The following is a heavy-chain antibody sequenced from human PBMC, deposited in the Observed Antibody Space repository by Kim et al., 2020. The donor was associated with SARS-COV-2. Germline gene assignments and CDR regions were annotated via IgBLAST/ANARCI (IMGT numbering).Heavy chain of an antibody. J-gene: IGHJ4*02. CDR2: GTT. Sequence: GTTESAASVKGRITIERDDSKSIAYLQMNSLKTEDTAVYYCTRYSYGPFDYWGQGTLVTVSS. D-gene: IGHD5-18*01. CDR3: TRYSYGPFDY. V-gene: IGHV3-49*02.